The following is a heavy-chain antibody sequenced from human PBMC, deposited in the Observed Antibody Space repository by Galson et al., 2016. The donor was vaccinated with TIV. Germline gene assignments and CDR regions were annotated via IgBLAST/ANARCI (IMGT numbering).Heavy chain of an antibody. CDR3: ARSDSYYKYALDV. V-gene: IGHV1-2*02. CDR1: GYTFTGYF. D-gene: IGHD3-10*01. CDR2: INPKTGAI. Sequence: SVKVSCKASGYTFTGYFLHWVRQAPGHGPEWMGWINPKTGAITYAQNYQGRVTMTGDTSASTVYMDLNRLQSDDTAVYYCARSDSYYKYALDVWGQGTTVTVSS. J-gene: IGHJ3*01.